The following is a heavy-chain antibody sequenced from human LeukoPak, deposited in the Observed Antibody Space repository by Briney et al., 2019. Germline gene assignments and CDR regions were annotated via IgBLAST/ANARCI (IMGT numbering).Heavy chain of an antibody. CDR1: GFTFSSYG. V-gene: IGHV3-30*02. J-gene: IGHJ4*01. CDR2: IRYDGSNK. Sequence: GGSLRLSCAASGFTFSSYGMHWVRQAPGKGLEWVAFIRYDGSNKYYADSVKGRFTISRDNAKNSVSLEMNSLTVDDTAIYYCAKESIVAAATYDFWGHGTLVTVSS. CDR3: AKESIVAAATYDF. D-gene: IGHD2-15*01.